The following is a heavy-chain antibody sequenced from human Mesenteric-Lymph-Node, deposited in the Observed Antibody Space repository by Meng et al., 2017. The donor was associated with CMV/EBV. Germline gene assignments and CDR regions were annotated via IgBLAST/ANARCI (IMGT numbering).Heavy chain of an antibody. V-gene: IGHV3-9*01. CDR2: ISWNSGKT. CDR1: ENKFDDHG. J-gene: IGHJ6*02. D-gene: IGHD2-2*01. CDR3: VKDISTISTSCYPYYYGMDV. Sequence: SLKISCVASENKFDDHGMHWVRQVPGKGPEWVASISWNSGKTGYADSVKGRFTISRDNAKNSMYLQMNNLRAEDTALYYCVKDISTISTSCYPYYYGMDVWGQGTTVTVSS.